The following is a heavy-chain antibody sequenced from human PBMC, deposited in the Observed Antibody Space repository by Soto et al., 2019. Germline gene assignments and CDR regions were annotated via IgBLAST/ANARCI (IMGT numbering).Heavy chain of an antibody. CDR3: ARVQAAMFGMDV. V-gene: IGHV1-69*13. D-gene: IGHD2-2*01. Sequence: SVKVSCKASGGTFSSYAISWVRQAPGQGLEWMGGIIPIFGTANYAQKFQGRVTITADESTSAAYMELSSLRSEDTAVYYCARVQAAMFGMDVWGQGTTVTVSS. J-gene: IGHJ6*02. CDR1: GGTFSSYA. CDR2: IIPIFGTA.